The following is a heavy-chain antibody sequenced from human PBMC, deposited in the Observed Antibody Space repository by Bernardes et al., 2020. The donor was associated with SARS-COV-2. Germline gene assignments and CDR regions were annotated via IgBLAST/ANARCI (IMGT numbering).Heavy chain of an antibody. D-gene: IGHD3-16*01. V-gene: IGHV4-59*01. J-gene: IGHJ3*01. CDR3: TRDPGGGGTDTFDF. CDR1: GDSITCYY. Sequence: SETLSLTCTVPGDSITCYYWNWKRQPPGRELEWIGSVYNNWSINYNPSLRSRLTILVDTSKNQFSLKLASVTAADTALYYCTRDPGGGGTDTFDFWGQGTMVTVSS. CDR2: VYNNWSI.